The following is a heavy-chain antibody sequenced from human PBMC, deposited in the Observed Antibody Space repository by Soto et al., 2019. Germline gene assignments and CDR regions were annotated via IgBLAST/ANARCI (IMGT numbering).Heavy chain of an antibody. CDR2: INGGGVSK. J-gene: IGHJ4*02. V-gene: IGHV3-23*01. Sequence: QLLEVGGGLVQPGGSLRLSCAASGFTFRNYAMSWVRQAPGKGLEWVSAINGGGVSKYYVDSVKGRFTISRDQSKNTFYVQMERTRVEDTGVYYCTKGRFFESFLSGGGEECWGRGALVTVSS. D-gene: IGHD3-3*01. CDR1: GFTFRNYA. CDR3: TKGRFFESFLSGGGEEC.